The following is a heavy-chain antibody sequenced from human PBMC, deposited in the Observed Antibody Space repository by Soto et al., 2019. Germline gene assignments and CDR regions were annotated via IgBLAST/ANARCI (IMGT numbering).Heavy chain of an antibody. CDR2: IYYSGST. Sequence: QLQLQESGPGLVKPSETLSLTCTVSGGSISSSSYYWGWIRQPPGKGLEWIGSIYYSGSTYYNPSLKSRVTISVDTSKNQFSLKLSSVTAADTAVYYCARPGGYKPRHWFDPWGQGTLVTVSS. D-gene: IGHD5-12*01. CDR3: ARPGGYKPRHWFDP. V-gene: IGHV4-39*01. CDR1: GGSISSSSYY. J-gene: IGHJ5*02.